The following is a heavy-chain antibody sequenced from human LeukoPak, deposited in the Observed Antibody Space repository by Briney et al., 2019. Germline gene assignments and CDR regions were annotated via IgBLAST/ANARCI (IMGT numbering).Heavy chain of an antibody. CDR3: AKDNGPAAVITGTTFFDY. J-gene: IGHJ4*02. Sequence: GRSLRLSWAASGFTFDDYAMHWVRQAPGKGLEWVSGISWNSGSIGYADSVKGRFTISRDNDKNSLYLQMNSLRAEDMALYYCAKDNGPAAVITGTTFFDYWGQGTLVTVSS. CDR1: GFTFDDYA. CDR2: ISWNSGSI. D-gene: IGHD1-7*01. V-gene: IGHV3-9*03.